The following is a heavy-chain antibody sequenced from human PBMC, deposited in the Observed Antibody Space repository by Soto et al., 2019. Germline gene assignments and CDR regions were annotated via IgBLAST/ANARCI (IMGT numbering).Heavy chain of an antibody. V-gene: IGHV3-23*01. CDR2: ISGSGGST. CDR1: GFTFSSYA. CDR3: AKAGQCQLWFGELLFCWFDP. Sequence: GGSLRLSCAASGFTFSSYAMSWVRQAPGKGLEWVSAISGSGGSTYYADSVKGRFTISRDNSKNTLYLQMNSLRAEDTAVYYCAKAGQCQLWFGELLFCWFDPWGQGNLVTVS. J-gene: IGHJ5*02. D-gene: IGHD3-10*01.